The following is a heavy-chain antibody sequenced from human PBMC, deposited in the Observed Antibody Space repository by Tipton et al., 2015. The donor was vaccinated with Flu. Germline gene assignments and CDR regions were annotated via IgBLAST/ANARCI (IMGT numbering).Heavy chain of an antibody. V-gene: IGHV4-59*01. CDR2: IYYSGRT. CDR3: ARGIAVAREAWWYFDL. Sequence: TLSLTCTVSGGFISSYYWSWIRQPPGKGLEWIGYIYYSGRTNYNPSLKSRVTISVDTSKNQFSLKLSSVTAADTAVYYCARGIAVAREAWWYFDLWGRGTLVAASS. J-gene: IGHJ2*01. D-gene: IGHD6-19*01. CDR1: GGFISSYY.